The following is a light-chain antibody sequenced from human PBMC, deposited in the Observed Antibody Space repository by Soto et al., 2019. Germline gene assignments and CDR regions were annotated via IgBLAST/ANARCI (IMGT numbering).Light chain of an antibody. Sequence: QSVLTQPPSVSGAPGQRVTISCTGSSSNIGADFDVHWYLHLPGTAPKLLIYGNNNRPSGVPDRFSGSKSGTSASLAITGLQVEDDADYYCQSYDSSLSAVVFGGGTKLTVL. J-gene: IGLJ2*01. CDR3: QSYDSSLSAVV. CDR2: GNN. CDR1: SSNIGADFD. V-gene: IGLV1-40*01.